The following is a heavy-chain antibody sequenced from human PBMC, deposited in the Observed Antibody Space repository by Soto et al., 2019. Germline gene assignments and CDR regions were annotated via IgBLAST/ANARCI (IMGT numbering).Heavy chain of an antibody. CDR1: GFTFSSYG. CDR2: ISYDGSNK. CDR3: AKSSGDGWRSRLGYCSGGSCSPYFQH. J-gene: IGHJ1*01. V-gene: IGHV3-30*18. D-gene: IGHD2-15*01. Sequence: GSLRLSCAASGFTFSSYGMHWVRQAPGKGLEWVAVISYDGSNKYYADSVKGRFTISRDNSKNTLYLQMNSLRAEDTAVYYCAKSSGDGWRSRLGYCSGGSCSPYFQHWGQGTLVTVSS.